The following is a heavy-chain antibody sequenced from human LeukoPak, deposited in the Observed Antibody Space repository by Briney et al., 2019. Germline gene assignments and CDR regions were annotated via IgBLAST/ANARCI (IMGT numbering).Heavy chain of an antibody. J-gene: IGHJ6*02. CDR1: GGSISTYY. CDR2: ASYSGNT. D-gene: IGHD6-19*01. V-gene: IGHV4-59*01. CDR3: ARAGYCSATSCQWVPLV. Sequence: SETLSLTCTVSGGSISTYYWVWIRQSPGKELEWIGYASYSGNTNYNPSLKSRVTISVDTSKNQLSLKLSSMTAADTAVYYCARAGYCSATSCQWVPLVWGQGTTVTVSS.